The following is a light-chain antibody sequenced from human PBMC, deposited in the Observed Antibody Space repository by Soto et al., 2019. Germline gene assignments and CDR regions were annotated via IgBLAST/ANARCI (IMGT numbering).Light chain of an antibody. CDR3: QSSDSSLSGSVV. J-gene: IGLJ2*01. CDR2: DDT. CDR1: SYNIGAGYD. Sequence: QSVLTQLPSVSGAPGQRVTISCAGSSYNIGAGYDVNWYQQLPGTAPKLLIYDDTNRPSGVPDRFSGSKSATSASLAITGLQAEDEANYYCQSSDSSLSGSVVFGGGTKLTVL. V-gene: IGLV1-40*01.